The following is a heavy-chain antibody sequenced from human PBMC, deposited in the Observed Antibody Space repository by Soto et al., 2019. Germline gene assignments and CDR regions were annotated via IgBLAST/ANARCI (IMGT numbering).Heavy chain of an antibody. D-gene: IGHD2-8*01. CDR3: ARDGCTNGVCYSGY. V-gene: IGHV1-18*01. CDR2: ISAYNGNT. Sequence: VKVSCKASGYTFTSYGISWVRQAPGQGLEWMGWISAYNGNTNYARKLQGRVTMTTDTSTSTAYMELRRLRSDDTAVFYCARDGCTNGVCYSGYWGQGTLVTVSS. CDR1: GYTFTSYG. J-gene: IGHJ4*02.